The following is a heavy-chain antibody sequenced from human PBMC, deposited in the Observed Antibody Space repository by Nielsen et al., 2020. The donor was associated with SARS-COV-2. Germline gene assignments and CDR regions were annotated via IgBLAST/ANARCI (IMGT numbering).Heavy chain of an antibody. CDR1: GFTVNRNY. D-gene: IGHD2-15*01. Sequence: GESLKISCAASGFTVNRNYMSWVRQAPGKGLEWVSGINWNGGSTGYADSVKGRFTISRDNAKNSLYLQMNSLRAEDTAVYYCVLQWGYWGQGTLVTVAS. CDR2: INWNGGST. CDR3: VLQWGY. J-gene: IGHJ4*02. V-gene: IGHV3-20*04.